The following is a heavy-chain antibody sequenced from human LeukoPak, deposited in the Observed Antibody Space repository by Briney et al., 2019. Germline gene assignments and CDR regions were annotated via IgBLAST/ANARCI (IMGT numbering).Heavy chain of an antibody. CDR2: ISASGDAT. D-gene: IGHD3-10*01. CDR3: AKSLLYGSGSYVTGWFDP. J-gene: IGHJ5*02. V-gene: IGHV3-23*01. Sequence: GGSLRLSCVASGFTFSNYAMNWVRQAPGKGLEWVSLISASGDATYYGDPVKGRFTTSRDNSKNTLYLQMNSLRAEDTAVYYCAKSLLYGSGSYVTGWFDPWGQGTLVTVSS. CDR1: GFTFSNYA.